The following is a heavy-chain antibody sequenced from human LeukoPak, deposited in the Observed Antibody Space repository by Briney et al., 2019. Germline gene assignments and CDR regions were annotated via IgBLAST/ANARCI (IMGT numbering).Heavy chain of an antibody. Sequence: PSETLSLTCAVYGGSFSGYYWSWIRQPPGKGLEWIGEINHSGSTNYNPSLKSRVTISVDTSKNQFSLKLSSVTAADTAVYYCARGRGFPYGYSYGNYYYGMDVWGQGTTVTVSS. CDR3: ARGRGFPYGYSYGNYYYGMDV. CDR2: INHSGST. CDR1: GGSFSGYY. V-gene: IGHV4-34*01. D-gene: IGHD5-18*01. J-gene: IGHJ6*02.